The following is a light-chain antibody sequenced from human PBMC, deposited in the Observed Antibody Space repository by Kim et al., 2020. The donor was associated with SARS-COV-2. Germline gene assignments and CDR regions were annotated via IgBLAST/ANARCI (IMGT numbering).Light chain of an antibody. CDR2: GKN. J-gene: IGLJ2*01. Sequence: SSELTQDPAVSVALGQTVRITCQGDSLRSYYASWYQQKPGQAPVLVIYGKNNRPSGIPDRFSGSSSGNTASLTITGAQAEDEADYYCNSRDSSGNLVFGG. CDR1: SLRSYY. V-gene: IGLV3-19*01. CDR3: NSRDSSGNLV.